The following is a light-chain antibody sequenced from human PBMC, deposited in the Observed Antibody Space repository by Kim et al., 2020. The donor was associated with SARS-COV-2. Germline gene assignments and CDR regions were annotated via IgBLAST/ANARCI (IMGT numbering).Light chain of an antibody. CDR3: CSYAGSYTWV. Sequence: QSALTQPRSVSGSPGQSVTLSCTGTTSDVGAYNYVSWYQLHPGKAPRLLIFDVDKRPSGVPDRFSGSRSGNAASLTISGLQAEDEADYHCCSYAGSYTWVFGGGTQLTVL. CDR2: DVD. CDR1: TSDVGAYNY. V-gene: IGLV2-11*01. J-gene: IGLJ3*02.